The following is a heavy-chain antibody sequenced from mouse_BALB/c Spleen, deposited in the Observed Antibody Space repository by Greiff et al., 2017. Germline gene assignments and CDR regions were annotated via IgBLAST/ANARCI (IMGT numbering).Heavy chain of an antibody. CDR2: IYWDDDK. J-gene: IGHJ2*01. CDR1: GFSLSTSGMG. V-gene: IGHV8-12*01. Sequence: QVQLKESGPGILQPSQTLSLTCSFSGFSLSTSGMGVSWIRQPSGKGLEWLAHIYWDDDKRYNPSLKSRLTISKDTSRNQVFLKITSVDTADTATYYCARRARTATFYFDYWGQGTTLTVSS. D-gene: IGHD1-2*01. CDR3: ARRARTATFYFDY.